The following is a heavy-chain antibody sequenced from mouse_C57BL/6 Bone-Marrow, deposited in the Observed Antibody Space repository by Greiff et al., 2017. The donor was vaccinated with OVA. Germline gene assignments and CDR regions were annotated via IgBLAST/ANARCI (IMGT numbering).Heavy chain of an antibody. Sequence: VKLMESGAELARPGASVKLSCKASGYTFTSYGISWVKQRTGQGLEWIGEIYPRSGNTYYNEKFKGKATLTADKSSSTAYMELRSLTSEDSAVYFCARDYGSSPFAYWGQGTLVTVSA. J-gene: IGHJ3*01. D-gene: IGHD1-1*01. CDR1: GYTFTSYG. CDR3: ARDYGSSPFAY. V-gene: IGHV1-81*01. CDR2: IYPRSGNT.